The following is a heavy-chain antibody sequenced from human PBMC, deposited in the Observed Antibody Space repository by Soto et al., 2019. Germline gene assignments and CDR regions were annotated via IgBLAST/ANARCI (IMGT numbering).Heavy chain of an antibody. CDR2: IYHSGST. D-gene: IGHD3-16*01. V-gene: IGHV4-38-2*02. CDR3: ARGADPFDP. CDR1: GDSIISIYH. Sequence: SEPQSLTCTVSGDSIISIYHWAWIRQPPGKGLEWIGYIYHSGSTYYNPPLKSRVTISVDRSKNQFSLKLSSVTAADTAVYYCARGADPFDPWGQGTLVTVSS. J-gene: IGHJ5*02.